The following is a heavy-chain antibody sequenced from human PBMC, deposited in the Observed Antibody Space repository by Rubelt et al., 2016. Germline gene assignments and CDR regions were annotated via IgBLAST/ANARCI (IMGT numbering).Heavy chain of an antibody. Sequence: QVQLQQWGAGLLKPSETLSLTCAVYGGSFSAYYWTWVRQPPGKGLEWIGYIYDSGSTNYNPSLKSRVSISVDTSKNQLSRRLGAVTATDTAVDYCAKEGAASLWGQGTMVTVSS. CDR2: IYDSGST. CDR1: GGSFSAYY. D-gene: IGHD3-16*01. J-gene: IGHJ3*01. CDR3: AKEGAASL. V-gene: IGHV4-34*11.